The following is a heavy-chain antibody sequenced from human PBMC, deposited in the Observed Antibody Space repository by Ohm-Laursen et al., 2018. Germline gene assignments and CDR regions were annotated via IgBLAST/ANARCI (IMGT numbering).Heavy chain of an antibody. CDR1: GFTFSSYA. J-gene: IGHJ4*02. V-gene: IGHV3-15*01. Sequence: SLRLSCTASGFTFSSYAMRWVRQAPGKGLEWVGRITLKTDGETTDYAAPVKGRITISRDDSKNILSLQMNSLKNEDTAIYYCITGVGATPLDYWGQGTLVTVSS. CDR2: ITLKTDGETT. D-gene: IGHD1-26*01. CDR3: ITGVGATPLDY.